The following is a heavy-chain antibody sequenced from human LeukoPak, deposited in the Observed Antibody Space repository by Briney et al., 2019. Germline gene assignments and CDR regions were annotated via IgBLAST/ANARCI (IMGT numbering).Heavy chain of an antibody. J-gene: IGHJ6*03. CDR1: GFTFTIFG. CDR3: ATDIVVVPAAIPWEDYYYMDV. V-gene: IGHV3-30*02. D-gene: IGHD2-2*02. Sequence: GGSLRLSCATSGFTFTIFGINWVRQAPGKGLEWVAFIRHDGSNKYYADSVKGRFTISRDNAKNSLYLQMNSLRAEDTAVYYCATDIVVVPAAIPWEDYYYMDVWGKGTTVTVSS. CDR2: IRHDGSNK.